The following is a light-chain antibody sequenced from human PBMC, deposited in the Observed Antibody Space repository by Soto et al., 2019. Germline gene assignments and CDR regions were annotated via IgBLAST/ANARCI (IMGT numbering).Light chain of an antibody. J-gene: IGKJ4*01. CDR2: DAS. V-gene: IGKV3-11*01. CDR3: QQHWGELT. Sequence: EIVLTQSPATLSLSPGERATLSCRASQSVSSYLAWYQQKPGQAPRLLIYDASNRATGIPARFSGSGSGTDFTLTISSLEPEDFAVYYCQQHWGELTFGGGTKVEIK. CDR1: QSVSSY.